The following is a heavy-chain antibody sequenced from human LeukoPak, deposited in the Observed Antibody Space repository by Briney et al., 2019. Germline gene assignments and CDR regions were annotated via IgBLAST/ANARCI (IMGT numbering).Heavy chain of an antibody. CDR1: GFSFSSFA. CDR2: ITGGHYAT. D-gene: IGHD4-17*01. J-gene: IGHJ5*02. V-gene: IGHV3-23*01. Sequence: GGSLRLSCAASGFSFSSFAMTWVRQAPGKGLEWVSSITGGHYATYNTDYVKGRFTISRDNAKNTLYLRMNSLRADDTAIYYCTKDPNGDYRGAFDPWGQGTLVTVSS. CDR3: TKDPNGDYRGAFDP.